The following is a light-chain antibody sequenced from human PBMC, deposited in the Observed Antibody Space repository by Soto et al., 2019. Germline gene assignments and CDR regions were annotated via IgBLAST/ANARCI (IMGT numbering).Light chain of an antibody. V-gene: IGLV2-14*03. CDR1: SSDVGGYNY. CDR3: SSYTTSNTRQIV. CDR2: DVS. Sequence: QSVLTQPAAVSGCTAQSTTISCKGTSSDVGGYNYVSWYQHHPGKAPKLIIYDVSNRPSGVSIRFSGSKSDNTASLTISGLQPEDEADYHCSSYTTSNTRQIVFGTGTKVTVL. J-gene: IGLJ1*01.